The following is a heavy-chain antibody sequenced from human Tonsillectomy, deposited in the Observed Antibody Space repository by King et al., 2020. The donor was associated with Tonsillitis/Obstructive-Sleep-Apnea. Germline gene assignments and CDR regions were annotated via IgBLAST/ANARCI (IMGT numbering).Heavy chain of an antibody. CDR3: ASTVCSSTSCADYYYYMDV. CDR2: IIPIFGTA. V-gene: IGHV1-69*01. Sequence: VQLVESGAEVKKPGSSVKVSCKASGGTFSSYAISWVRQAPGHGLEWMGGIIPIFGTANYAQKFQGRVTITADESTSTAYMELSSLRSEDTAVYYCASTVCSSTSCADYYYYMDVWGKGTTVTVSS. D-gene: IGHD2-2*01. CDR1: GGTFSSYA. J-gene: IGHJ6*03.